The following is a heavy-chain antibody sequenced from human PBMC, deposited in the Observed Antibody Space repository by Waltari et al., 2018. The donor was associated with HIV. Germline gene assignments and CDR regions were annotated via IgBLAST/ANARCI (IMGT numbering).Heavy chain of an antibody. CDR3: ARDWDVTTACMDV. CDR2: MFYTGSS. CDR1: GVSMRSSGDS. D-gene: IGHD1-26*01. Sequence: QVKLKKSGPGLEKTPETLSLTCVVQGVSMRSSGDSWGWIRHAPGKGLEWIGSMFYTGSSYYNPSLKSRFNISIDTLNNQFSLKMTSVTAADTAVYYCARDWDVTTACMDVWGQGTTVTVSS. J-gene: IGHJ6*02. V-gene: IGHV4-39*07.